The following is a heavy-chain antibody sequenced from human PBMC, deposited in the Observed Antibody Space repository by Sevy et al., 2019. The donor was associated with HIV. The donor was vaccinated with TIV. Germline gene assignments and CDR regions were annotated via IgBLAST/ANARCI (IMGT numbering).Heavy chain of an antibody. CDR1: GFTFSRFA. CDR2: ISGSGDIT. D-gene: IGHD6-13*01. J-gene: IGHJ4*02. Sequence: GGSLSLSCAASGFTFSRFAMSWVRQAPGKGLEWVSIISGSGDITYYEQSVKGRFTISRDNSKNTLSLQMNSLRAEDTAIYFCAKTDRISALGQFDYWGQGTLVTVSS. CDR3: AKTDRISALGQFDY. V-gene: IGHV3-23*01.